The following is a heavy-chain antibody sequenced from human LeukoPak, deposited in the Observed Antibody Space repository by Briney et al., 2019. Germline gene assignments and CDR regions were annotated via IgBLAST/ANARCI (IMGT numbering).Heavy chain of an antibody. V-gene: IGHV4-31*03. CDR2: IYYSGST. CDR3: ARVLGYCSSTSCYTEYYFDY. D-gene: IGHD2-2*02. Sequence: SQTLSLTCTVSGGSISSGGYYWSWIRQHPGKGLEWIVYIYYSGSTYYNPSLKSRVTISVDTSKNQFSLKLSSVTAADTAVYYCARVLGYCSSTSCYTEYYFDYWGQGTLVTVSS. CDR1: GGSISSGGYY. J-gene: IGHJ4*02.